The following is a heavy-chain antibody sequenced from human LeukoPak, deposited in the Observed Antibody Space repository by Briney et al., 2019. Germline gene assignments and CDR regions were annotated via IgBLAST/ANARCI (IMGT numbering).Heavy chain of an antibody. CDR2: ISFDGTKT. CDR1: GFSLNRYA. V-gene: IGHV3-30*14. D-gene: IGHD3-9*01. J-gene: IGHJ4*02. CDR3: ARDADYEIGLALDS. Sequence: GRSLRLSCTASGFSLNRYALHWVRQAPGSGLEWLALISFDGTKTYYADSVKGRFTISRDYSKETLYLLMDRLRFNDTAVYYCARDADYEIGLALDSWGRGTLVTVSS.